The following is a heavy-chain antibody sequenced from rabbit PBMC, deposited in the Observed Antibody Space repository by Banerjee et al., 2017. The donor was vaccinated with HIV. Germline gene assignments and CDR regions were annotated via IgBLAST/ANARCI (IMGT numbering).Heavy chain of an antibody. D-gene: IGHD8-1*01. Sequence: CKASGVDFSNKYVMCWVRQAPGKGLEWIACINTSSGNTVYANWAKGRLTISKTSSTVDLKMTSLTVADTATYFCARGGGVSNHYIMGDLWGQGTLVTVS. V-gene: IGHV1S40*01. CDR3: ARGGGVSNHYIMGDL. CDR1: GVDFSNKYV. CDR2: INTSSGNT. J-gene: IGHJ4*01.